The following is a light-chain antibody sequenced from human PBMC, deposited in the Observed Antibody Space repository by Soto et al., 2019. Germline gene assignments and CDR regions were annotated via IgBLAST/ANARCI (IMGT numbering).Light chain of an antibody. CDR2: GAS. CDR1: QSVRSN. J-gene: IGKJ4*01. CDR3: QQYNIWPPLT. Sequence: EIVMTRSPATLSVSPGERATLSCRASQSVRSNLAWYKQKPGQAPKLLIYGASTRATGIPARFSGSGSGTEFTLTISSLQSEDFAVYYCQQYNIWPPLTFGGGTQVEIK. V-gene: IGKV3-15*01.